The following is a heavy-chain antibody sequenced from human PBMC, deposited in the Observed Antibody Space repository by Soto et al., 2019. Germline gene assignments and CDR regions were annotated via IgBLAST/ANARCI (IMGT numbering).Heavy chain of an antibody. CDR3: AKDPSSERVRATSNNWFDP. CDR2: ISGSGGST. J-gene: IGHJ5*02. CDR1: GFTFSSYA. Sequence: GGSLRLSCAASGFTFSSYAMSWVRQAPGKGLEWVSAISGSGGSTYYADSVKGRFTISRDNSKNTLYLQMNSLRAEDTAVYYCAKDPSSERVRATSNNWFDPWGQGTLVTVSS. V-gene: IGHV3-23*01. D-gene: IGHD3-10*01.